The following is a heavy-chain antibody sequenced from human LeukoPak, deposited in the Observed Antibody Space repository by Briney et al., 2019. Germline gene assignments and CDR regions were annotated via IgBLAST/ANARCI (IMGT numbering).Heavy chain of an antibody. Sequence: SETLSLTCTVSGGSISSYYWSWIRQPPGKGLEWIGYIYYSGSTNYNPSLKSRVTISVDTSKNQFSLKLSSVTAADTAVYYCARDRVIAAARHYYYYGMDIWGQGTTVTVSS. D-gene: IGHD6-13*01. CDR2: IYYSGST. CDR3: ARDRVIAAARHYYYYGMDI. CDR1: GGSISSYY. V-gene: IGHV4-59*01. J-gene: IGHJ6*02.